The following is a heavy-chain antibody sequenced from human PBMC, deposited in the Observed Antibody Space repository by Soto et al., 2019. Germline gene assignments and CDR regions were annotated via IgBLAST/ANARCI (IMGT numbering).Heavy chain of an antibody. CDR1: GGTFSSYT. Sequence: ASVKVSCKASGGTFSSYTIGWVRQAPGQGLEWMGRIIPILGIANYAQKFQGRVTITADKSTSTAYMELSSLRSEDTAVYYCACFDGVVRGVKGAYAFDIWGQGRMVTVSS. J-gene: IGHJ3*02. V-gene: IGHV1-69*02. D-gene: IGHD3-3*01. CDR3: ACFDGVVRGVKGAYAFDI. CDR2: IIPILGIA.